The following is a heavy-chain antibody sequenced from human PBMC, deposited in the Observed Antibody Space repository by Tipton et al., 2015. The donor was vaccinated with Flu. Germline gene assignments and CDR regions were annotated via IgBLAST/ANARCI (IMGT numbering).Heavy chain of an antibody. CDR3: ARDEYCSGGSCYRRAFDI. Sequence: QVQLVQSGAEVKKPGASVKVSCKASGYTFTSYGISWVRQAPGQGLEWMGWISAYNGNTNYAQKLQGGVTMTTDTSTSTAYMELRSLRSDDTAVYYCARDEYCSGGSCYRRAFDIWGQGTMVTVSS. J-gene: IGHJ3*02. CDR1: GYTFTSYG. V-gene: IGHV1-18*01. D-gene: IGHD2-15*01. CDR2: ISAYNGNT.